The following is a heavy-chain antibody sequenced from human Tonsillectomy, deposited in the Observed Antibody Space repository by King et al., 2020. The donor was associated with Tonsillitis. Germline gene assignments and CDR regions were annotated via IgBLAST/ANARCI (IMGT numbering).Heavy chain of an antibody. D-gene: IGHD2-2*01. Sequence: QLQESGSGLVKSSQTLSLTCVVSGGSIGSGGYSWSWIRQPPGKGLEWIGYIYHSGSTYYNPSLKSRVTISVDRSKNHFSLKVNSVTAADPAVYYCGRAWVVPAANCFDPWGQGTLVTVSS. J-gene: IGHJ5*02. V-gene: IGHV4-30-2*01. CDR2: IYHSGST. CDR3: GRAWVVPAANCFDP. CDR1: GGSIGSGGYS.